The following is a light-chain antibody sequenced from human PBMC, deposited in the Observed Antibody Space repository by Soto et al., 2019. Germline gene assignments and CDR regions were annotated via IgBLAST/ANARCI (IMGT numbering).Light chain of an antibody. CDR1: QSVSSSY. CDR2: GAS. V-gene: IGKV3-20*01. CDR3: QQYGSPPIT. J-gene: IGKJ5*01. Sequence: EIVLTQSPGTLSLSPGERATLSCRASQSVSSSYLAWYQQKPGQAPRLLIYGASSRATGIPDRFRGSGSGTDFTLTISRLEPEDFAVYYCQQYGSPPITFGQGTRREIK.